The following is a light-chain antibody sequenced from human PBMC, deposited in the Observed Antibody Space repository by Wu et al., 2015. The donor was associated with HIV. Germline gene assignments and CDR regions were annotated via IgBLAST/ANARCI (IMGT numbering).Light chain of an antibody. CDR2: AAS. J-gene: IGKJ4*01. CDR3: QQYGSSPLT. V-gene: IGKV3-20*01. Sequence: VLTQSSGTLSLSPGERATLPCRASQSVTSSYLAWYQQKPGQAPRLLIYAASSRATGIPDRFSGSGSGTDFTLTINRLEPEDFAVYYCQQYGSSPLTFGGGTKV. CDR1: QSVTSSY.